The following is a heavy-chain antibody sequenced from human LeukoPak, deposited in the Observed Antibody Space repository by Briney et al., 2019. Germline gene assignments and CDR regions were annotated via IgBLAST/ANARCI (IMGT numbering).Heavy chain of an antibody. V-gene: IGHV3-30-3*01. J-gene: IGHJ4*02. CDR1: GFTFSSYA. D-gene: IGHD1-20*01. CDR3: AKGPGNWIANFDY. CDR2: ISYDGSNK. Sequence: PGGSLRLSCAASGFTFSSYAMSWVRQAPGKGLEWVAVISYDGSNKYYADSVKGRFTISRDNSKNTLYLQMNSLRAEDTAVYYCAKGPGNWIANFDYWGQGTLVTVSS.